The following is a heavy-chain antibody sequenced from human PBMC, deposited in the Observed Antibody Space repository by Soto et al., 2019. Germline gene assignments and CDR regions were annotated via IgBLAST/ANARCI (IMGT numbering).Heavy chain of an antibody. J-gene: IGHJ4*02. V-gene: IGHV3-7*01. CDR2: IKQDGNER. Sequence: EVQLVESGGGLVQPGGSLRLSCAASGSTFSTYWMTWVRQAPGKGLEWVANIKQDGNERYYVDSVKGRFTISRDNAKNSLYLQMNSLRPEDTAVYFCARSVPTISGDVLNYWGQGTLVTVSS. CDR1: GSTFSTYW. D-gene: IGHD5-12*01. CDR3: ARSVPTISGDVLNY.